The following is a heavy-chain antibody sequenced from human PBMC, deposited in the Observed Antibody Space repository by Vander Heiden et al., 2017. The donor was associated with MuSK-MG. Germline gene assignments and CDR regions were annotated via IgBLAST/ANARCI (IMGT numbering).Heavy chain of an antibody. D-gene: IGHD6-13*01. J-gene: IGHJ4*02. Sequence: QLQLQDSGPGLVKPSETLSLTCTVSGGSISSRRYYWGWIRRPRGKGLGWIGSIYYSGSTYYSPALKSRVTISVDTSKNQFSLKLSSVTAADTAVYYCARHVRRQQLAQDYWCEGTLVTVSS. V-gene: IGHV4-39*01. CDR2: IYYSGST. CDR1: GGSISSRRYY. CDR3: ARHVRRQQLAQDY.